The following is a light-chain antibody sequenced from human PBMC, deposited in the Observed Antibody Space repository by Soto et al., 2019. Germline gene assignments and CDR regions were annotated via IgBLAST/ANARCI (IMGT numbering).Light chain of an antibody. CDR2: DVS. V-gene: IGLV2-14*01. Sequence: QSALTQPASVSGSPGQSITISCTGTNSDIGGYNYVSWYQQHPGKAPKLMIYDVSNRPSGDSSRFSGSKSGKTASLTISGLQAEDEADYYCSSYTTSDTYVFGTGTKLTVL. CDR1: NSDIGGYNY. J-gene: IGLJ1*01. CDR3: SSYTTSDTYV.